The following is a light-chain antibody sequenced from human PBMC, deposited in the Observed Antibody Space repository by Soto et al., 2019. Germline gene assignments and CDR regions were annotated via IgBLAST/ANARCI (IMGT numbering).Light chain of an antibody. CDR1: QTISNNY. Sequence: EIVLTQSPGTLSLSPGERATLSCRASQTISNNYLAWYQQKPGQAPRLLIYGASSRATGIPDRFRGSGSGTDFTLTISRLVPEDSAVYYCQRYGGSPRTFGQGTKVEI. J-gene: IGKJ1*01. CDR3: QRYGGSPRT. V-gene: IGKV3-20*01. CDR2: GAS.